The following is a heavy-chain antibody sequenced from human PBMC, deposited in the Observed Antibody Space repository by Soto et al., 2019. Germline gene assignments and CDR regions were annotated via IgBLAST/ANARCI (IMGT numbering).Heavy chain of an antibody. J-gene: IGHJ6*03. V-gene: IGHV4-34*01. CDR1: GGSFSGYY. CDR3: ARTSLAYGDYPYYYYYMDV. CDR2: INHSGST. Sequence: PSETLSLTCAVYGGSFSGYYWSWIRQPPGKGLEWIGEINHSGSTNYNPSLKSRVTISVDTSKNQFSLKLSSVTAADTAVYYCARTSLAYGDYPYYYYYMDVWGKGTTVTVSS. D-gene: IGHD4-17*01.